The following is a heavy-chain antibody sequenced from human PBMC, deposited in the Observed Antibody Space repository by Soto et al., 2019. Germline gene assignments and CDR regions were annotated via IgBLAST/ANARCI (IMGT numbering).Heavy chain of an antibody. D-gene: IGHD2-15*01. CDR3: ARPYGGKIGDAPDL. J-gene: IGHJ3*01. Sequence: HPGGFLRLSCAASGFTFSIYGMSWVRQVPGKGLEWVSTISDSGDSAYYADSVKGRFTISRDNSKNTLYLQMNSLRAEDTAVYYCARPYGGKIGDAPDLWGQGTMVTVSS. CDR1: GFTFSIYG. CDR2: ISDSGDSA. V-gene: IGHV3-23*01.